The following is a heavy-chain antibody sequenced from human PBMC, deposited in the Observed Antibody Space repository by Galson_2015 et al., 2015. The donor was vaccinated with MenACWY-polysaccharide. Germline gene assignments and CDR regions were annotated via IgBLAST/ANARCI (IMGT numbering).Heavy chain of an antibody. V-gene: IGHV4-38-2*01. CDR1: GYSISGDYH. D-gene: IGHD1-26*01. Sequence: ETLSLTCAVSGYSISGDYHWGWIRQPPGKGLEWLATIHPSGETYYKPSLRSRVTIFVDMSSNQFSLKVSYVTAADTAVYYCVRGMEDSGRYNFDYWGRGTLVTVSS. CDR2: IHPSGET. J-gene: IGHJ4*02. CDR3: VRGMEDSGRYNFDY.